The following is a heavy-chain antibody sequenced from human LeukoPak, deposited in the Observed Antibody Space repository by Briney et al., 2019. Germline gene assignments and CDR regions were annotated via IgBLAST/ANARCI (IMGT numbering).Heavy chain of an antibody. CDR2: ISSSSNTI. V-gene: IGHV3-48*01. J-gene: IGHJ4*02. CDR1: GFTFSSYT. CDR3: ARNRWYAFDY. D-gene: IGHD4-23*01. Sequence: GGSLRLSCAASGFTFSSYTMNWVRQAPGKGLEWISYISSSSNTISYADSVKGRFTISRDNAKNSLYLQMSSLRAEDTAVYYCARNRWYAFDYWGQGTLVTVSS.